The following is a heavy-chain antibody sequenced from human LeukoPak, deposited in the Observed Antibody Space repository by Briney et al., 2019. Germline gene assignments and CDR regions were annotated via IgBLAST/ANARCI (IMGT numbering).Heavy chain of an antibody. CDR1: GYTLTELS. Sequence: ASVTVSCKVSGYTLTELSMHWVRQAPGKGLEWMGGFDPEDGETIYAQKFQGRVTMTEDTSTDTAYMELSSLRSEDTAVYYCATDRVLWFGESHHWFDPWGQGTLVTVSS. D-gene: IGHD3-10*01. CDR3: ATDRVLWFGESHHWFDP. V-gene: IGHV1-24*01. J-gene: IGHJ5*02. CDR2: FDPEDGET.